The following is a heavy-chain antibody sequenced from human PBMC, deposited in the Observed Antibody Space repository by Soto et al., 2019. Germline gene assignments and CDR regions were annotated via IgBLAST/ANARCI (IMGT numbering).Heavy chain of an antibody. CDR2: INPKSGGT. CDR1: GYRVTDYH. V-gene: IGHV1-2*04. Sequence: VDCESAGYRVTDYHIDWVRQATGQGLEWLGRINPKSGGTSTAQKFQGWVTMTRDRSISTVYMELTRLRSDDTAVYFCARGHSTDCSNGVCSFFYNHEMDVWGQGTTVTVFS. J-gene: IGHJ6*02. CDR3: ARGHSTDCSNGVCSFFYNHEMDV. D-gene: IGHD2-8*01.